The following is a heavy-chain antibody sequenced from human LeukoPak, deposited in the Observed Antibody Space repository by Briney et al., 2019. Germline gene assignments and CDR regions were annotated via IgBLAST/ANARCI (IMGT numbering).Heavy chain of an antibody. V-gene: IGHV3-7*01. CDR1: GFTFSSYW. D-gene: IGHD4-17*01. Sequence: GGSLRLSCAASGFTFSSYWMSWVRQAPGKGLEWVANIKQDGGEKYYVDFVKGRFTISRDNAKNSLYLQMNSLRAEDTAVYYCARDNGDSPFDYWGQGTLVTVSS. CDR3: ARDNGDSPFDY. J-gene: IGHJ4*02. CDR2: IKQDGGEK.